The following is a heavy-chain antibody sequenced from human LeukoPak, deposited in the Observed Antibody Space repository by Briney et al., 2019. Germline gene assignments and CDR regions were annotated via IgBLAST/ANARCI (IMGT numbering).Heavy chain of an antibody. J-gene: IGHJ4*02. CDR3: AREFSPGYGRYYFDY. V-gene: IGHV1-2*04. CDR1: GYTFTGYY. D-gene: IGHD5-18*01. CDR2: INPDSGGT. Sequence: ASVKVSCKASGYTFTGYYMHWVRQAPGQGLEWMGWINPDSGGTNYAQKFQGWVTMTRDTSISTAYMELSRQRSDDTAVYYCAREFSPGYGRYYFDYWGQGTLVTVSS.